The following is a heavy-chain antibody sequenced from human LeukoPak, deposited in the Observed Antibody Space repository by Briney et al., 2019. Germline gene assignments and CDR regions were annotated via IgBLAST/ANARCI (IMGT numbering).Heavy chain of an antibody. CDR1: GLTFSNAW. Sequence: GGSLRLSCGVSGLTFSNAWMNWVRQAPGKGLEWVGRIKSKTDGETSDYAASVKGRFTISRDDSENTLYLQMNSLKIEDTAVYYCSKLHPDDYWGQGTLVTVSS. D-gene: IGHD1-7*01. CDR2: IKSKTDGETS. J-gene: IGHJ4*02. V-gene: IGHV3-15*07. CDR3: SKLHPDDY.